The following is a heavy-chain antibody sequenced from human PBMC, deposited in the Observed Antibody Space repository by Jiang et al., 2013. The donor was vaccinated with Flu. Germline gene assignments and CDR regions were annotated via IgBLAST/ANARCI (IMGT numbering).Heavy chain of an antibody. V-gene: IGHV5-10-1*04. J-gene: IGHJ4*02. Sequence: PGESLRISCKGSGYSFTSYWISWVRQMPGKGLEWMGRIDPSDSYTNYSPSFQGQVTISADKSISTAYLQWSSLKASDTAMYYCARHSPYGSGSYCLDYWGQGTLVTVSS. D-gene: IGHD3-10*01. CDR2: IDPSDSYT. CDR3: ARHSPYGSGSYCLDY. CDR1: GYSFTSYW.